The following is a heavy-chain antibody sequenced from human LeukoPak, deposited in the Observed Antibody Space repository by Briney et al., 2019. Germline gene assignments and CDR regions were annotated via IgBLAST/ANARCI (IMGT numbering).Heavy chain of an antibody. D-gene: IGHD3-10*01. CDR2: IGTAGDT. CDR3: ARERGVGAFDI. CDR1: GFTFSSYD. V-gene: IGHV3-13*01. J-gene: IGHJ3*02. Sequence: PGGSLRLSCAASGFTFSSYDMHWVRQATGKGLEWVSAIGTAGDTYYPGSVKGRFTISRENAKNSLYLQMNSLRAGDTAVYYCARERGVGAFDIWGQGTMVTVSS.